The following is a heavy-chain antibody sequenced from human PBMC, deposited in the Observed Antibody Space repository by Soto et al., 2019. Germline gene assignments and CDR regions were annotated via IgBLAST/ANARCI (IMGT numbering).Heavy chain of an antibody. D-gene: IGHD2-15*01. V-gene: IGHV1-46*01. J-gene: IGHJ4*02. CDR3: ARDRKEESGGSRLLHGIQDY. CDR1: GYTFTSYY. CDR2: INPSGGST. Sequence: ASVKVSCKASGYTFTSYYMHWVRQAPGQGLEWMGIINPSGGSTSYAQKFQGRVTMTRDTSTSTVYMELSSLRSEDTAVYYCARDRKEESGGSRLLHGIQDYWGQGTLVTVSS.